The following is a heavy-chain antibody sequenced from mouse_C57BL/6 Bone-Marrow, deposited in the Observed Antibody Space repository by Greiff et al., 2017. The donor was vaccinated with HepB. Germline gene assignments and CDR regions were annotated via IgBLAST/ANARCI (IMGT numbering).Heavy chain of an antibody. Sequence: QVQLQQSGAELVRPGTSVKVSCKASGYAFTNYLIEWVKQRPGQGLEWIGVINPGSGGTNYNEKFKGKATLTADKSSSTAYMQLSSLTSEDSAVYFCARSGTGTGHYFDYWGQGTTRTVSS. J-gene: IGHJ2*01. V-gene: IGHV1-54*01. CDR1: GYAFTNYL. D-gene: IGHD4-1*01. CDR3: ARSGTGTGHYFDY. CDR2: INPGSGGT.